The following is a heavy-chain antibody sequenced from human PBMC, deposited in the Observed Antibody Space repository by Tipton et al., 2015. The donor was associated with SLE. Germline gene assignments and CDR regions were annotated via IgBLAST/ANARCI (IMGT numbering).Heavy chain of an antibody. CDR1: GDSMSSSSYH. Sequence: TLSLTCSVSGDSMSSSSYHWSWIRQPAGRRLEWIAYMFDTGSTKYNPSLQSRVSISVDTSKNQFSLKLSSVTAADTAVYYCARTTIAYYYMDVWGKGATVTVSS. CDR3: ARTTIAYYYMDV. CDR2: MFDTGST. D-gene: IGHD4/OR15-4a*01. J-gene: IGHJ6*03. V-gene: IGHV4-61*10.